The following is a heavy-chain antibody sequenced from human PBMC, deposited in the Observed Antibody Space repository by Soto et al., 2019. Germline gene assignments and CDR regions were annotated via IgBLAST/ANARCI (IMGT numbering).Heavy chain of an antibody. J-gene: IGHJ4*02. CDR2: ISGGSSVT. CDR1: AFTFRDYA. V-gene: IGHV3-23*01. CDR3: AKVLSKNYYYPFDF. D-gene: IGHD3-10*01. Sequence: HLGGSLRLSCTASAFTFRDYAMTWVRQAPGKGLEWVSTISGGSSVTYYGDSVKGRFTISRDNAKKTLFLQLNRLSAEDTATYYCAKVLSKNYYYPFDFWGQGTQVTVSS.